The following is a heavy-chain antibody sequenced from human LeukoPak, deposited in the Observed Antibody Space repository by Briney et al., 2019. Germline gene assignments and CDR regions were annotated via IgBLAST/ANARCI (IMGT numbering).Heavy chain of an antibody. Sequence: SQTLSLTCTVSGASISNCPWSWIRQSAGEGLEWIGRFHTSGSTNYNPSLKSRVTMSIDTSKNQLSLKLTSVTAADTAVYYCARDEWFGDPKYYYMDVWGTGTTVTVSS. CDR3: ARDEWFGDPKYYYMDV. CDR2: FHTSGST. J-gene: IGHJ6*03. D-gene: IGHD3-10*01. CDR1: GASISNCP. V-gene: IGHV4-4*07.